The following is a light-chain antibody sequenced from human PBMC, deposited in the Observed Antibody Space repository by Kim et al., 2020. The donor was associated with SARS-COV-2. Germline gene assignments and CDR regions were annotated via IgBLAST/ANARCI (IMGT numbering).Light chain of an antibody. J-gene: IGKJ4*01. CDR3: QQYKNWPQLT. CDR2: ETS. Sequence: EIVMTQSPVTLSVSPGEGATLSCRASQSVGRSVAWYRQKPGQAPRLLMYETSTRATGIPARFSGSGSGTDFSLTITSLQSEDFALYYCQQYKNWPQLTFGGGTKVDIK. CDR1: QSVGRS. V-gene: IGKV3-15*01.